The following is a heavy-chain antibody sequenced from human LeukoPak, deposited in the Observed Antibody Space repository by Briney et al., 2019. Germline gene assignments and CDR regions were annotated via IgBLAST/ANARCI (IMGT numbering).Heavy chain of an antibody. CDR3: ARSLRYCSGGGCYSLGY. V-gene: IGHV1-2*02. Sequence: GGPVKVSCKASGYTFTGYYMHWVRQAPGQGREWIGWINPNSGGTNYAQKFQGRVTMTRDTSVSTAYMELSSLRSDDTAVYYCARSLRYCSGGGCYSLGYWGQGTLVTVSS. CDR2: INPNSGGT. J-gene: IGHJ4*02. D-gene: IGHD2-15*01. CDR1: GYTFTGYY.